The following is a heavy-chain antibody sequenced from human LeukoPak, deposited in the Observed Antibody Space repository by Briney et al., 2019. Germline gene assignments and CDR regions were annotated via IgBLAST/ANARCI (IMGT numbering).Heavy chain of an antibody. V-gene: IGHV4-34*01. CDR3: ARAYCDYVWGSYRPNYFDY. CDR1: GGSFSGYY. D-gene: IGHD3-16*02. J-gene: IGHJ4*02. CDR2: INHSGST. Sequence: SETLSLTCAVYGGSFSGYYWSWIRQPPGKGLEWIGEINHSGSTNYNPSLTSRVTISVDTSKNQFSLKLSPVTAADTAVYYCARAYCDYVWGSYRPNYFDYWGEGSLVTVSS.